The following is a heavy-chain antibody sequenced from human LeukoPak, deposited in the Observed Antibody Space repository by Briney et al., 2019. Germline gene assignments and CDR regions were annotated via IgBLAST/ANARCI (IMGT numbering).Heavy chain of an antibody. J-gene: IGHJ4*02. D-gene: IGHD3-22*01. CDR3: ASSPWGDYYYDSSGYYPFDY. V-gene: IGHV1-46*01. CDR2: INPSGGST. Sequence: ASVKVSCKASGYTFTSYYMHWVRQAPGQGLEWMGIINPSGGSTSYAQKFQGRVTITSDTSTSTVYMELSSLRSEDTAVYYCASSPWGDYYYDSSGYYPFDYWGQGTLVTVSS. CDR1: GYTFTSYY.